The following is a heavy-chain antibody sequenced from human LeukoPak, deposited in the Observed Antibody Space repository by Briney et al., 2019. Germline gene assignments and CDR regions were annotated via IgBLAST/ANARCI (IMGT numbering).Heavy chain of an antibody. CDR1: GGSISSYY. CDR3: ARVGIYGANPFSAFDI. D-gene: IGHD4-17*01. V-gene: IGHV4-59*01. J-gene: IGHJ3*02. Sequence: SETLSLTCTVSGGSISSYYWSWIRQPPGKGLEWIGYIYYSGSTNYNPSLKSRVTISVDTSKNQFSLKLSSVTAADTAVYYCARVGIYGANPFSAFDIWGQGTMVTVSS. CDR2: IYYSGST.